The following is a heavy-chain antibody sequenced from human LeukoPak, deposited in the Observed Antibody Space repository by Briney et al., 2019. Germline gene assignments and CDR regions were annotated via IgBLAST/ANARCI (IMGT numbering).Heavy chain of an antibody. V-gene: IGHV4-39*02. J-gene: IGHJ4*02. CDR2: IYYSGST. CDR1: GGSISSSSYY. Sequence: PSETLSLTCTVSGGSISSSSYYWGWIRQPPGKGLEWIGTIYYSGSTYYNPSLKSRVTISVDTSKNQFSLKLRSVIAADTAVFYCARDLPETGVDYWGQGTLVTVSS. D-gene: IGHD1-14*01. CDR3: ARDLPETGVDY.